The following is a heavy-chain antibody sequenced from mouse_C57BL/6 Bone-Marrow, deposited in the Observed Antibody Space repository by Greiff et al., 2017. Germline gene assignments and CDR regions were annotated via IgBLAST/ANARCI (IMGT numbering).Heavy chain of an antibody. CDR3: AISLRDYAMDY. V-gene: IGHV1-64*01. Sequence: QVQLQQPGAELVKPGASVKLSCKASGYTFTSYWMHWVKQRPGQGLEWIGMIHPNSGSTNYNEKFKSKATLTVDKSYSTAYMQLSSRTSEDSAVYDCAISLRDYAMDYCGQGTSVTVSS. CDR2: IHPNSGST. J-gene: IGHJ4*01. CDR1: GYTFTSYW. D-gene: IGHD3-3*01.